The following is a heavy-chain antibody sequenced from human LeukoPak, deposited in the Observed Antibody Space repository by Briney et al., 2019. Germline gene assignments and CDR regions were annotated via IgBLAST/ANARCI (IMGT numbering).Heavy chain of an antibody. CDR3: AKYGNSGWVIDN. CDR2: IYYTGAT. J-gene: IGHJ4*02. Sequence: SETLSLTCTVSGGSIGTNYWTWIRQPPGQGLEYIGYIYYTGATNYNPSLKSRVTISVDTSKNQFSLKLTPVTAADTAVYFCAKYGNSGWVIDNWGQGTLVTVSS. V-gene: IGHV4-59*08. D-gene: IGHD6-19*01. CDR1: GGSIGTNY.